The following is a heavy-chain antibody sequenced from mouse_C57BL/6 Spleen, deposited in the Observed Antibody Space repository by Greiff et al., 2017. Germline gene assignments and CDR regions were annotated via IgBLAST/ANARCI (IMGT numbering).Heavy chain of an antibody. J-gene: IGHJ3*01. CDR3: ARRYYGSSYEAWFAY. CDR1: GYTFPDYN. Sequence: EVKLLESGPELAKPGASVKIPCKASGYTFPDYNMDWVKQSHGKSLEWIGDINPNNGGTIYNQKFKGMATLTVDKSSSTAYMELRSLTSEDTAVYYCARRYYGSSYEAWFAYWGQGTLVTVSA. V-gene: IGHV1-18*01. D-gene: IGHD1-1*01. CDR2: INPNNGGT.